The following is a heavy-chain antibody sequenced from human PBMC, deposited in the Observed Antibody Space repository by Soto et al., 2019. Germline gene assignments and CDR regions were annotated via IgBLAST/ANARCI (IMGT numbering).Heavy chain of an antibody. V-gene: IGHV3-21*01. J-gene: IGHJ4*02. CDR3: ARERPTGEIDY. D-gene: IGHD2-8*02. CDR2: ISSSSSYI. CDR1: GFTFSTYS. Sequence: PGGSLRLSCAASGFTFSTYSMNWVRQAPGKGLEWVSSISSSSSYIYYADSVKGRFTISRDNAKNSLYLQMNSLRAEDTAVYYCARERPTGEIDYWGQGXLVTVYS.